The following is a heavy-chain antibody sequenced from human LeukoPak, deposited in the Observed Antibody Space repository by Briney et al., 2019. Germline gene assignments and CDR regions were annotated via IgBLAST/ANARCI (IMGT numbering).Heavy chain of an antibody. V-gene: IGHV3-7*01. Sequence: GGSLRLSCAASGFTFSNYWMSWVRQAPGKGLEWVANIKQDGSEKYYVDSVKGRFTISKDNAKNSLYLQMNSLRAEDTAVYYCARRITMVRGVLNWGQGTLVTVSS. CDR2: IKQDGSEK. J-gene: IGHJ4*02. CDR3: ARRITMVRGVLN. D-gene: IGHD3-10*01. CDR1: GFTFSNYW.